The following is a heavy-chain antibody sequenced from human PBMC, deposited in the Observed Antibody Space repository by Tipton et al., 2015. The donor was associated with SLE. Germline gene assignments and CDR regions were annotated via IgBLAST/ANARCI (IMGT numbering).Heavy chain of an antibody. J-gene: IGHJ6*02. CDR2: INHSGST. Sequence: TLSLTCAVYGGSFSGYYWSWIRQPPGKGLEWFGEINHSGSTNYNPPLKRRVTISVDTSKNQFSLKLSSVTAADTAVYYCARRLYYDFWSGYSRSMDVWGQGTTVTVSS. D-gene: IGHD3-3*01. V-gene: IGHV4-34*01. CDR1: GGSFSGYY. CDR3: ARRLYYDFWSGYSRSMDV.